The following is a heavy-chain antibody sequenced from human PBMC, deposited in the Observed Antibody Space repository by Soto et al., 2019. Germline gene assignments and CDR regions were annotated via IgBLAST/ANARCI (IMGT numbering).Heavy chain of an antibody. V-gene: IGHV3-30*18. D-gene: IGHD4-17*01. Sequence: QVQLVESGGGVVQPGRSLRLSCAASGFTFSSYGMHWVRQAPGKGLEWVAVISYDGSNKYYADSVKGRFTISRDNSKNTLYLQMNNLRAEDTAVYYCAKDDGDYYYNYKDVWGKGTTVTVPS. CDR1: GFTFSSYG. CDR3: AKDDGDYYYNYKDV. J-gene: IGHJ6*03. CDR2: ISYDGSNK.